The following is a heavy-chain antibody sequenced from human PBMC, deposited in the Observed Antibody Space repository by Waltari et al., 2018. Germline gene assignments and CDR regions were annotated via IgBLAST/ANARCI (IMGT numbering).Heavy chain of an antibody. V-gene: IGHV4-39*07. Sequence: QLQMQESGPGLVRPSETLSLTCAVSGGSITTITYFWGWIRQPPGKGLEWIASFSYNGNTYYNPSLKSRVTISGDTAKNQFSLRLSSVTAADTAVYYCARGLGAIYWGHGTLVTVSS. J-gene: IGHJ4*01. CDR2: FSYNGNT. D-gene: IGHD2-21*01. CDR3: ARGLGAIY. CDR1: GGSITTITYF.